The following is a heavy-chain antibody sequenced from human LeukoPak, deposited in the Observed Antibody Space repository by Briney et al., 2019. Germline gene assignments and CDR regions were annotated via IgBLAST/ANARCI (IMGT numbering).Heavy chain of an antibody. CDR3: ARDGQWLPRRNAFDI. CDR2: INHSGST. CDR1: GGSFSGYY. J-gene: IGHJ3*02. V-gene: IGHV4-34*01. Sequence: SETLSLTCAVYGGSFSGYYWSWIRQPPRRGLEWIGEINHSGSTNYNPSLKSRVTISVDTSKNQFSLKLSSVTAADTAVYYCARDGQWLPRRNAFDIWGLGTMVTVSS. D-gene: IGHD6-19*01.